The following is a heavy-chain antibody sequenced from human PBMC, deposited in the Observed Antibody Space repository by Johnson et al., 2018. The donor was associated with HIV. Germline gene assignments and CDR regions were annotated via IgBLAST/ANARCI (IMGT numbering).Heavy chain of an antibody. CDR3: VRDTITMVRGVVDAFDI. V-gene: IGHV3-7*01. CDR2: IKQDGSEK. Sequence: VQLVESGGGLVQPGRSLRLSCATSGFTFSSYWMSWVRQAPGKGLEWVANIKQDGSEKYYVDSVKGRFTISRANAKNSLYLQMNSLRAEDTAVYYCVRDTITMVRGVVDAFDIWGQGKMVTVSS. CDR1: GFTFSSYW. D-gene: IGHD3-10*01. J-gene: IGHJ3*02.